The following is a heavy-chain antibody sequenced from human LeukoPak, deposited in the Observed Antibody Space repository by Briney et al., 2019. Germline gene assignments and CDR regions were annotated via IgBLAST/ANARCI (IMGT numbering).Heavy chain of an antibody. Sequence: PGGSLRLSCAASGFTFSSYAMSWVRQAPGKGLEWVSVISGSGGSTYYADSVKGRFTISRDNFKNTLYLQMNSLRGEDTAVYYCAKDPDVYSDYGNYFDYWGQGTLVTVSS. D-gene: IGHD4-11*01. J-gene: IGHJ4*02. CDR2: ISGSGGST. CDR1: GFTFSSYA. V-gene: IGHV3-23*01. CDR3: AKDPDVYSDYGNYFDY.